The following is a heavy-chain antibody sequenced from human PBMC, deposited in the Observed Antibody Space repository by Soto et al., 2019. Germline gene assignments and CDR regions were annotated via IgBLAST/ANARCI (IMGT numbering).Heavy chain of an antibody. CDR2: INAGNGNT. V-gene: IGHV1-3*01. Sequence: ASVKVSCKASGYTFTSYAMHWVRQAPGQRLEWMGWINAGNGNTKYSQKFQGRVTITRDTSASTAYMELSSLRSEDTAVYYCARARTTAVPNWFDPWGQGTLVTASS. J-gene: IGHJ5*02. D-gene: IGHD1-7*01. CDR1: GYTFTSYA. CDR3: ARARTTAVPNWFDP.